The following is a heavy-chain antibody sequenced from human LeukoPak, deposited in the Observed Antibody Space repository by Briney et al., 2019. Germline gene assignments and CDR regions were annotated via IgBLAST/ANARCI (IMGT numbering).Heavy chain of an antibody. V-gene: IGHV1-18*01. Sequence: ASVTVSFKASGYTFTSYGISWVRQAPGQRLEWMGWISVYNGHTTYAQKFQDRVTMTTDTSTNTAYMELRSLRSDDTAVYYCARFCSGGGCYHNWFDPWGQGTLVSVSS. CDR3: ARFCSGGGCYHNWFDP. D-gene: IGHD2-15*01. J-gene: IGHJ5*02. CDR1: GYTFTSYG. CDR2: ISVYNGHT.